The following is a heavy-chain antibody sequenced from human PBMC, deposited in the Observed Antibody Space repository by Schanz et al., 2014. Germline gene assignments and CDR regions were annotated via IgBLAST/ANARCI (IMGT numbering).Heavy chain of an antibody. J-gene: IGHJ3*01. CDR3: ARGREVVAKIFDV. V-gene: IGHV3-30-3*01. CDR2: MSYDGSNK. CDR1: TSLFSRSV. D-gene: IGHD3-22*01. Sequence: QVDLVESGGGVVQPGRSLTLSCAVSTSLFSRSVIHWVRQAPGKGLEWVAVMSYDGSNKYYADSVKGRFTISRDTPKNTLYVQMNSLRADDTAVYYCARGREVVAKIFDVWGQGTMVTVSS.